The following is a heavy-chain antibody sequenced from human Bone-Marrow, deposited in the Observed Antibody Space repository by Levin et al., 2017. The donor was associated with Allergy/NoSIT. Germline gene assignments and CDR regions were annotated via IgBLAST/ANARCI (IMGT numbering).Heavy chain of an antibody. D-gene: IGHD3-16*01. CDR1: GGSISNYY. J-gene: IGHJ3*02. CDR2: IYSSGST. Sequence: KPGGSLRLSCTVSGGSISNYYWSWIRQPTGKGLEWIGRIYSSGSTNYNPSLNSRVTMSVDTSKNQFSLKLSSVTAADTALYYCARGWGAATYEALDIWGQGTRVTVSS. CDR3: ARGWGAATYEALDI. V-gene: IGHV4-4*07.